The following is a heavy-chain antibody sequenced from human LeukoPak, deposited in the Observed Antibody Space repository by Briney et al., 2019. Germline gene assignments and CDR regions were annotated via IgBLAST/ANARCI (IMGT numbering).Heavy chain of an antibody. CDR3: ARWTFGFGDAFDI. Sequence: GGSLRLSCAASGFTFSSYAMHWVRQAPGKELEWVAVISYDGSNKYYADSVKGRFTISRDNSKNTLYLEMNSLRAEDTAVYYCARWTFGFGDAFDIWGQGTMVTVSS. V-gene: IGHV3-30*04. CDR2: ISYDGSNK. D-gene: IGHD3-10*01. J-gene: IGHJ3*02. CDR1: GFTFSSYA.